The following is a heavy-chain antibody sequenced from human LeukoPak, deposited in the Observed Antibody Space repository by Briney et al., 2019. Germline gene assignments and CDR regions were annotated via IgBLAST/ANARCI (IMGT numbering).Heavy chain of an antibody. J-gene: IGHJ4*02. D-gene: IGHD3-10*01. CDR1: GFTFSGSA. V-gene: IGHV3-73*01. CDR3: TRHNRYSGVFDY. CDR2: IRSKANSYAT. Sequence: PGGSLRLSCAASGFTFSGSAMHWVRQASGKGLEWVGRIRSKANSYATAYAASMKGRFTISRDDSKNTAYLQMNSLKTEDTAVYYCTRHNRYSGVFDYWGQGTLVTVSS.